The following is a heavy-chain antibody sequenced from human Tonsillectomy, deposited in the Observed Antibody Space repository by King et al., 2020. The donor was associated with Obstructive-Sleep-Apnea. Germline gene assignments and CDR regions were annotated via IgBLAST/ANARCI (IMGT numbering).Heavy chain of an antibody. CDR2: ISGSGGST. V-gene: IGHV3-23*04. CDR3: AKTSGYYYDSSGYYYFDY. Sequence: QLVQSGGGLVQPGGSLRLSCAASGFTFSSYAMSWVRQAPGKGLEWVSAISGSGGSTYYADSVKGRFTISRDNSKNTLYLQMNSLRAEDTAVYYCAKTSGYYYDSSGYYYFDYWGQGTLVTVSS. CDR1: GFTFSSYA. D-gene: IGHD3-22*01. J-gene: IGHJ4*02.